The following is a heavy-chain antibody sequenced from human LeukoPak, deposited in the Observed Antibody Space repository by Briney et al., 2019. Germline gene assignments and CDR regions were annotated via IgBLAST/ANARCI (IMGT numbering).Heavy chain of an antibody. CDR2: MNPNSGNT. CDR3: ARDHYHKIHSVMVTAPDY. CDR1: GYTFTSYD. Sequence: RASVKVSCKASGYTFTSYDINWVRQATGQGLEWMGWMNPNSGNTGYAQKFQGRVTMTRDTSTSTVYMELSSLRSEDTAVYYCARDHYHKIHSVMVTAPDYWGQGTLVIVSS. J-gene: IGHJ4*02. D-gene: IGHD2-21*02. V-gene: IGHV1-8*02.